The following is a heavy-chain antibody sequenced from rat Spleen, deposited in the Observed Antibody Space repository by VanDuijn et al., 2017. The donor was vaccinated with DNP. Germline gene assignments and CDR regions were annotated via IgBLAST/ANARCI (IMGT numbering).Heavy chain of an antibody. CDR3: TRDDIGTTRFDY. Sequence: QVQLTESGPGLVQPSETLSLTCTVSGFSLTGYSVYWVRQPSGKGLEWMGRMRYNGDTSYNLALKSRLSISRDTSKNQVFLKMNSLQTDDTGTYYCTRDDIGTTRFDYWGQGVMVTVSS. J-gene: IGHJ2*01. V-gene: IGHV2-8*01. CDR1: GFSLTGYS. CDR2: MRYNGDT. D-gene: IGHD1-5*01.